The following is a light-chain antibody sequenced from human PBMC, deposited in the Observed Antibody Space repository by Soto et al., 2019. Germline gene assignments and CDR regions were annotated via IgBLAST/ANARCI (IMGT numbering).Light chain of an antibody. Sequence: QSVLTQPPSASGTPGQVFTISCSGSNSNIGDNSVNWYQQLPGTAPKLLIYSDNRRPSGVPDRFSGSKSGTSASLAISGLQAEDEADYYCSSYAGRTLYVFGTGTKVTVL. J-gene: IGLJ1*01. CDR2: SDN. V-gene: IGLV1-44*01. CDR3: SSYAGRTLYV. CDR1: NSNIGDNS.